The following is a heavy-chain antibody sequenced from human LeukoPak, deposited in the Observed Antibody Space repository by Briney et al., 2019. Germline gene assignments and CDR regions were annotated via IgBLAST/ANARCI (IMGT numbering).Heavy chain of an antibody. CDR3: ARGRQQLVRSRSWNWFDP. D-gene: IGHD6-13*01. J-gene: IGHJ5*02. CDR2: INHSGST. CDR1: GGSFSGYY. Sequence: ETLSLTCAVYGGSFSGYYRSWIRQPPGKGLEWIGEINHSGSTNYNPSLKSRVTIPVDTSKNQFSLKLSSVTAADTAVYYCARGRQQLVRSRSWNWFDPWGQGTLVTVSS. V-gene: IGHV4-34*01.